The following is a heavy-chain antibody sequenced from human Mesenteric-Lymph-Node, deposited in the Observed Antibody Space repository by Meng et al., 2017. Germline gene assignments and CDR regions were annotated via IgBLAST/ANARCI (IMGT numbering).Heavy chain of an antibody. J-gene: IGHJ6*02. V-gene: IGHV1-46*01. CDR2: INPSGGST. CDR1: GYTFTSYY. D-gene: IGHD1-26*01. Sequence: SVNVSCKASGYTFTSYYMHWVRQAPGQGLEWMGIINPSGGSTSYAQKFQGRVTMTRDTSTSTVYMDLSSLRSEDTAVYYCARDLAFPSGSYSMAYYYGMDVWGQGTTVTVSS. CDR3: ARDLAFPSGSYSMAYYYGMDV.